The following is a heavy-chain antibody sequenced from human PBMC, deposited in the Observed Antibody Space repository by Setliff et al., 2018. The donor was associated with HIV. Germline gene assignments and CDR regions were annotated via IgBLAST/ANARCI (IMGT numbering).Heavy chain of an antibody. D-gene: IGHD3-3*02. CDR3: ARTIKEHLAVLWFDP. V-gene: IGHV4-34*01. Sequence: SETLSLTCAVYGGSFSGYYWSWIRQPPGKGLEWIGEINHNGSTKYNPSLESRVTISVDTSKNQFSLRLSSVTAADTAVYYCARTIKEHLAVLWFDPWGQGTLVTVSS. J-gene: IGHJ5*02. CDR2: INHNGST. CDR1: GGSFSGYY.